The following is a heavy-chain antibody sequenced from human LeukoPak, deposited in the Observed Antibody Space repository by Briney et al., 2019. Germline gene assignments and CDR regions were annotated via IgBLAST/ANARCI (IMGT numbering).Heavy chain of an antibody. CDR2: ISGSGGST. J-gene: IGHJ4*02. CDR1: GFTFSSYA. V-gene: IGHV3-23*01. Sequence: GGSLRLSCAASGFTFSSYAMSWVRQAPGKGLEWVSAISGSGGSTYYADSVKGRFTISRDNSKNTLYLQMDSLKAEDTAVYYCAKDTLVGATYVSDYWGQGTLVTVSS. D-gene: IGHD1-26*01. CDR3: AKDTLVGATYVSDY.